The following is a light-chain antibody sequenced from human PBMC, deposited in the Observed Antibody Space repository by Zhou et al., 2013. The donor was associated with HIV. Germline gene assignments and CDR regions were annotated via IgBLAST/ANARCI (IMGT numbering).Light chain of an antibody. CDR2: DAS. Sequence: DIQMTQSPSSLSASVGDRVTITCQASQDIINYLNWYQQKPGKAPKLLIYDASNLETGVPSRFSGSGSGTDFTFTISSLQPEDVATYYCQKYNSAVITFGQGTRLEIK. V-gene: IGKV1-33*01. CDR3: QKYNSAVIT. J-gene: IGKJ5*01. CDR1: QDIINY.